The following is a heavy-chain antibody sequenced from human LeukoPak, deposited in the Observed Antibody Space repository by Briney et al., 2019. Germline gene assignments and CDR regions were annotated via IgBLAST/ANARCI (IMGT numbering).Heavy chain of an antibody. V-gene: IGHV3-74*01. Sequence: GGSLRLSCAASEFTFSGYWMHWVRQTPGKGLVWVSRINGDGSSTTYADYADSVKGRFTISRDNAKNTLYLQMNSLGAEDTAVYYCARAPTNWVYFDSWGQGTLVTVSS. CDR3: ARAPTNWVYFDS. D-gene: IGHD7-27*01. CDR1: EFTFSGYW. CDR2: INGDGSST. J-gene: IGHJ4*02.